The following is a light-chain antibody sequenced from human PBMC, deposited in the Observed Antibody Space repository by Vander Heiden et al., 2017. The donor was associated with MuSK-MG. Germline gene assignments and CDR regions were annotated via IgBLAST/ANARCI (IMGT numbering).Light chain of an antibody. V-gene: IGKV1-39*01. J-gene: IGKJ2*01. CDR2: GGS. Sequence: EIQMTQSPASLSASVGDRVSITCRTSQTVITYLNWYQQKPGKVPQLLIYGGSTLQFGVPSRFSGRGSGTDFSLTISSLQPEDFATYYCQQSYSVPYTFGQGTKLEIK. CDR3: QQSYSVPYT. CDR1: QTVITY.